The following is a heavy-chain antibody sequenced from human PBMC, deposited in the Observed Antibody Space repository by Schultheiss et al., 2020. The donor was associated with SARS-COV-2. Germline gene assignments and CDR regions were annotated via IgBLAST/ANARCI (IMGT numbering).Heavy chain of an antibody. CDR2: INPSGGST. D-gene: IGHD2/OR15-2a*01. CDR3: ARLDGKYFYYYGMDV. J-gene: IGHJ6*02. Sequence: ASVKVSCKASGYTFTSYYMHWVRQAPGQGLEWMGIINPSGGSTSYAQKFQGRVTMTRDTSTSTAYMELRSLRSEDTAVYYCARLDGKYFYYYGMDVWGQGTTVTVSS. V-gene: IGHV1-46*01. CDR1: GYTFTSYY.